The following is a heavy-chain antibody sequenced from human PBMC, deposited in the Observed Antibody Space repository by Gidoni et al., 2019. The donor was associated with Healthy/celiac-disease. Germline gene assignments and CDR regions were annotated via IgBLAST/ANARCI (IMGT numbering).Heavy chain of an antibody. CDR3: ARTVGATRGGYFDY. V-gene: IGHV3-7*01. J-gene: IGHJ4*02. CDR1: GFTFSSYW. D-gene: IGHD1-26*01. Sequence: EVQLVESGGGLVQPGGSLRLSCAASGFTFSSYWMSWVRQAPGKGLEWVANIKQDGSEKYYVDSVKGRFTISRDNAKNSLYLQMNSLRAEDTAVYYCARTVGATRGGYFDYWGQGTLVTVSS. CDR2: IKQDGSEK.